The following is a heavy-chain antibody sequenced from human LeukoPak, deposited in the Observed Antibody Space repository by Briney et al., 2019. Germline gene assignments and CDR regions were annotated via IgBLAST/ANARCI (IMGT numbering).Heavy chain of an antibody. CDR3: ARDTSGSYAIDY. CDR2: IRYDGSNK. V-gene: IGHV3-30*02. CDR1: GFTFSSYG. J-gene: IGHJ4*02. D-gene: IGHD1-26*01. Sequence: PGGSLRLSCAASGFTFSSYGMHWVRQTPGKGLEWVTFIRYDGSNKYYADSVKGRFTISRDNSKNTLYLQMNSLRAEDTAVYYCARDTSGSYAIDYWGQGTLVTVSS.